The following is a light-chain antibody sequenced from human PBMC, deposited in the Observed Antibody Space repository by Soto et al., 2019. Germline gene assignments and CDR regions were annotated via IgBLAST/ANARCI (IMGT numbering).Light chain of an antibody. V-gene: IGKV3-20*01. Sequence: ETVLTLSPGTLSFSPGERVSLSCRASQGISSSHLAWYQQKPGQAPRLLIYDASSRATGVPDRFSGRKSGTDFTLTISRLEPEDFAVYYCQHYGRSPITFGQGTRLEIK. J-gene: IGKJ5*01. CDR1: QGISSSH. CDR2: DAS. CDR3: QHYGRSPIT.